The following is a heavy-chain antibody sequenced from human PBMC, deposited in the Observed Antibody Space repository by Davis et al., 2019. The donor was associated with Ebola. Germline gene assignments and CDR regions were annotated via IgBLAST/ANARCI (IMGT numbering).Heavy chain of an antibody. V-gene: IGHV3-30*18. D-gene: IGHD2-21*01. CDR3: VKDLSYIPRDGMDV. J-gene: IGHJ6*02. CDR1: GFTFSAYG. Sequence: GESLKISCVVSGFTFSAYGMHWVRQAPGKGLEWVAAISFDETNKYYADSVKGRFPISRDNSKSTLYLQMNSLRVEDTAAYYCVKDLSYIPRDGMDVWGQGTAVTVSS. CDR2: ISFDETNK.